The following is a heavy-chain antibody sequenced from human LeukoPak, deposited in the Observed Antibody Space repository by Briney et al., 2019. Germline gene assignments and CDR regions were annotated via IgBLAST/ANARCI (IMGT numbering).Heavy chain of an antibody. CDR2: MNPNSGNT. CDR3: ASSPGTSNDY. Sequence: ASVKVSCKASGYTFTSYYMHWVRQAPGQGLEWMGWMNPNSGNTGYAQKFQGRVTMTRNTSISTAYMELSSLRSEDTAVYYCASSPGTSNDYWGQGTLVTVSS. J-gene: IGHJ4*02. V-gene: IGHV1-8*02. D-gene: IGHD3-10*01. CDR1: GYTFTSYY.